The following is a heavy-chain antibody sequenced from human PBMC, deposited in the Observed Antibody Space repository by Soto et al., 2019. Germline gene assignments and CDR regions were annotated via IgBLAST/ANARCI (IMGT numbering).Heavy chain of an antibody. CDR2: IYYSGST. V-gene: IGHV4-59*01. Sequence: SETLSLTCTVSGGSISSYYWSWIRQPPGKGLEWIGYIYYSGSTNYNPSLKSRVTISVDTSKNQFSLKLSSVTAADTAVYYCARDSSGYHNWFDPWGQGTLVTVSS. CDR1: GGSISSYY. CDR3: ARDSSGYHNWFDP. D-gene: IGHD3-22*01. J-gene: IGHJ5*02.